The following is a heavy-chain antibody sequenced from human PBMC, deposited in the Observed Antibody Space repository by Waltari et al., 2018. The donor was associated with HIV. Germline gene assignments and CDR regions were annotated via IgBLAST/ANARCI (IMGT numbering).Heavy chain of an antibody. CDR3: AQRSLLGLDV. CDR2: TSNGGNTR. Sequence: VQLLQSGGGVGQPGGSLRLSCTASRLPFHNHNNFNTYNVHWVRRTAGQGLEGVAVTSNGGNTRYTAESVKGRFTVSRDNSKHTVYLEMNNLRIDDTAQYYCAQRSLLGLDVWGQGTTVIVSS. V-gene: IGHV3-30*04. J-gene: IGHJ6*02. CDR1: RLPFHNHNNFNTYN. D-gene: IGHD3-10*01.